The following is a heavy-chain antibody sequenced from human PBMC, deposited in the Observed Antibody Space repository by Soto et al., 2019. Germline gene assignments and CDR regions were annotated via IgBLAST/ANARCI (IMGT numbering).Heavy chain of an antibody. V-gene: IGHV3-30-3*01. CDR2: ISYDGSNK. J-gene: IGHJ3*02. D-gene: IGHD3-10*01. CDR1: GFTFSSYA. Sequence: QVQLVESGGGVVQPGRSLRLSCAASGFTFSSYAMHWVRQAPGKGLEWVAVISYDGSNKYYADSVKGRFTISRDNSKNALYLQMNSLRAEDTAVYYCARVASGGSGSSIWGQGTMVTVSS. CDR3: ARVASGGSGSSI.